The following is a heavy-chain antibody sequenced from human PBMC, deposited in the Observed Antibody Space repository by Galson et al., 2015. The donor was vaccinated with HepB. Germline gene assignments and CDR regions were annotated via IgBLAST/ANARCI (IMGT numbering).Heavy chain of an antibody. Sequence: SVKVSCKASGYTFTSYGISWVRQAPGQGLEWMGWISAYNGNTNYAQKLQGRVTMTTDTYTSTAYMELRSLRSDDTAVYYCARPSAVANYDSSGYYYAGDFGYWGQGTLVTVSS. D-gene: IGHD3-22*01. CDR2: ISAYNGNT. CDR3: ARPSAVANYDSSGYYYAGDFGY. CDR1: GYTFTSYG. V-gene: IGHV1-18*01. J-gene: IGHJ4*02.